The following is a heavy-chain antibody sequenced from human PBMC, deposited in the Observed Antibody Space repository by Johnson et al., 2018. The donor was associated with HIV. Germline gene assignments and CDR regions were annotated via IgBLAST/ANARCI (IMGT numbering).Heavy chain of an antibody. CDR2: IYSGDSP. CDR3: ARGYTIGAFDI. CDR1: GFTVSSNY. Sequence: VQLVESGGGLVQPGGSLRLSCAASGFTVSSNYMSWVRQAPGKGLEWASVIYSGDSPSYADSVKGRFTLSSDNSKNTLYLQMNSLRAEDTAVYYCARGYTIGAFDIWGQGTMVTVSS. J-gene: IGHJ3*02. V-gene: IGHV3-66*01. D-gene: IGHD3-3*01.